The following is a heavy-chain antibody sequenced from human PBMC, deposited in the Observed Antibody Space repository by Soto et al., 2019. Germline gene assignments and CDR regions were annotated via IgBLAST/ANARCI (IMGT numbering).Heavy chain of an antibody. CDR1: GGTFSSYA. V-gene: IGHV1-69*06. Sequence: SVKVSCKASGGTFSSYAISWVRQAPGQGLEWMGGIIPIFGTANYAQKFQGRVTITADKSTSTAYMELSSLRSEDTAVYYCARGVYSYAPYGMDVWGQGTTVTVSS. CDR2: IIPIFGTA. J-gene: IGHJ6*02. D-gene: IGHD5-18*01. CDR3: ARGVYSYAPYGMDV.